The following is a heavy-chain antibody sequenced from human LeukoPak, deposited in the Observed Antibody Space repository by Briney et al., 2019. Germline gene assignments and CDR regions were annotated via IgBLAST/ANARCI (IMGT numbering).Heavy chain of an antibody. Sequence: GGSLRLSCAASGFTVSSNYMTWVRQAPGKGLEWVSVIYSGHNTYYADSVKGRFTISRDNSKSTLSLQMNSLRAEDTAIYYCATYRQVLLPFESWGQGTLVTVSS. V-gene: IGHV3-53*01. CDR1: GFTVSSNY. D-gene: IGHD2-8*02. CDR2: IYSGHNT. CDR3: ATYRQVLLPFES. J-gene: IGHJ4*02.